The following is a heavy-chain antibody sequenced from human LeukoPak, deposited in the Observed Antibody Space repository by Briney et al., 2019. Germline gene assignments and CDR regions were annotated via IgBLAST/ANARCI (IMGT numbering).Heavy chain of an antibody. CDR2: MNPNSGNT. J-gene: IGHJ4*02. D-gene: IGHD3-22*01. V-gene: IGHV1-8*01. CDR3: ARVADYYDSSGSLFDY. Sequence: ASVKVSCKASGYTFTSYDINWVRQATGQGLEWMGWMNPNSGNTGYAQKFQGRVTMTGNTSISTAYMELSSLRSEDTAVYYCARVADYYDSSGSLFDYWGQGTLVTVSS. CDR1: GYTFTSYD.